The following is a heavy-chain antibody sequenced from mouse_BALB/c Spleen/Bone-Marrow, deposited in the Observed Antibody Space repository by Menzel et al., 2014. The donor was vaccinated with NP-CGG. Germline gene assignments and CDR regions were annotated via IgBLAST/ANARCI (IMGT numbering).Heavy chain of an antibody. D-gene: IGHD3-1*01. CDR2: IDPANGNT. V-gene: IGHV14-3*02. J-gene: IGHJ2*01. Sequence: EVKLVESGAELVKPGASVKLSCTASGFNIKDTYMHWVKQRPEQGLEWIGRIDPANGNTKYDPKFQGKATITADTSSNTAYLQLSSLTSEDTAVYCCARFGVDYWGQGTTLTVSS. CDR3: ARFGVDY. CDR1: GFNIKDTY.